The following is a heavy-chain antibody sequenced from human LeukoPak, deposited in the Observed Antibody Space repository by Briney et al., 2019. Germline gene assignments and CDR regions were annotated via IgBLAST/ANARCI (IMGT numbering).Heavy chain of an antibody. V-gene: IGHV3-9*03. CDR2: ITWNSGSI. CDR3: AKVRWDSSSWYYFDY. Sequence: PGGSLRLSCAASGFTFDDYAMHWVRQAPGKGLEWVSGITWNSGSIGYADSVKGRFTISRDNAKNSLYLQMNSLRAEDMALYYCAKVRWDSSSWYYFDYWGQGTLVTVSS. J-gene: IGHJ4*02. D-gene: IGHD6-13*01. CDR1: GFTFDDYA.